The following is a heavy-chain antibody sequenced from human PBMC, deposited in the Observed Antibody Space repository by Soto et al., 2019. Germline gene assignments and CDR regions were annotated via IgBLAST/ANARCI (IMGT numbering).Heavy chain of an antibody. D-gene: IGHD3-3*01. V-gene: IGHV3-48*02. Sequence: EVQLVESGGGLVQPGGSLRVSCAASGFTLSRYSMNWVRQAPGKGLEWLSSISGSGDTIYYADSVKGRFTISRDNAKNSLDLKMNSLRDDDTGVYYCARVGVTTIFGDSWGQGTLVTVSS. CDR1: GFTLSRYS. CDR3: ARVGVTTIFGDS. CDR2: ISGSGDTI. J-gene: IGHJ4*02.